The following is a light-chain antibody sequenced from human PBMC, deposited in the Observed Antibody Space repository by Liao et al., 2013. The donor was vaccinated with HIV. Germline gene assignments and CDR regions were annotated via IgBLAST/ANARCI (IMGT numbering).Light chain of an antibody. CDR1: NIGSKS. J-gene: IGLJ2*01. Sequence: SYELTQPPSVSVTPGETARITCVGNNIGSKSVHWYQQKPGQAPVLVIYQDSKRPSGIPERFSGSNSGNTATLTISGTQAMDEADYYCQAWDSSTVVFGGGTKLTVL. V-gene: IGLV3-21*01. CDR2: QDS. CDR3: QAWDSSTVV.